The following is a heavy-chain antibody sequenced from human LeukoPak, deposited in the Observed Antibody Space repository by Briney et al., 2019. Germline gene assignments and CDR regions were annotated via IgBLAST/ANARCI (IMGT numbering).Heavy chain of an antibody. D-gene: IGHD3-10*01. Sequence: GGSLRLSCAASGFTFSSYEMNWVRQAPGKGLEWVSYISGGGGTIYYADSVKGRFTISRDNAKNSLYLQMNSLRAEDTAVYYCARDRQLWFGELLSPFDYWGQGTLVTVSS. CDR3: ARDRQLWFGELLSPFDY. V-gene: IGHV3-48*03. J-gene: IGHJ4*02. CDR2: ISGGGGTI. CDR1: GFTFSSYE.